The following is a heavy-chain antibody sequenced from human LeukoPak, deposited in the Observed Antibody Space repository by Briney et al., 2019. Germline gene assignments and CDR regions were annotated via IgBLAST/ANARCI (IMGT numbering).Heavy chain of an antibody. CDR1: GGPFSGYF. CDR3: ARESNWEQQIDY. Sequence: SETLSLTCAVSGGPFSGYFWSWIRQSSGKGLEWIGEIHNSGTTNYNPSLNSRVIISEDTSKNQFYLNLSSVTAADTAVYYCARESNWEQQIDYWGQGTLVTVSS. J-gene: IGHJ4*02. CDR2: IHNSGTT. D-gene: IGHD6-13*01. V-gene: IGHV4-34*01.